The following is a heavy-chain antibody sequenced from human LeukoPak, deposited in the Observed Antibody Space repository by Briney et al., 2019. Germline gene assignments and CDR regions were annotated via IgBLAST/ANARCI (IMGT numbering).Heavy chain of an antibody. CDR3: ARDVYGDYGGGYFDY. Sequence: GGSLRLSCAASGFTFSSYAMHWVRQAPGKGLEWVAVISYDGSNKYYADSVKGRFTISRDNSKNTLYLQMNSLRAEDTAVYYCARDVYGDYGGGYFDYWGQGTLVTVSS. D-gene: IGHD4-17*01. CDR2: ISYDGSNK. J-gene: IGHJ4*02. V-gene: IGHV3-30-3*01. CDR1: GFTFSSYA.